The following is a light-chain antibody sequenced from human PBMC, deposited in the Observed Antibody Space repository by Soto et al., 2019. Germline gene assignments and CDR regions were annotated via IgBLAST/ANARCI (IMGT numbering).Light chain of an antibody. V-gene: IGKV1-33*01. CDR2: DSS. Sequence: DIQMTQSPSSLSASVGDRVTITCQASQDISTSLSWYQQKPGKAPKLLIYDSSNLETGVPSRFSGSGSGTDFTFTISSLQPEDIATYYCQQYDNLPRTFGQGTKVEIK. J-gene: IGKJ1*01. CDR3: QQYDNLPRT. CDR1: QDISTS.